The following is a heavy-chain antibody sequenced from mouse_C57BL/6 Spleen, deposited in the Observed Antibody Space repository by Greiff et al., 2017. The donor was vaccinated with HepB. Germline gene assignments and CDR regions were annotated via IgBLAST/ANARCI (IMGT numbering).Heavy chain of an antibody. V-gene: IGHV1-82*01. D-gene: IGHD2-2*01. CDR3: AGLRRLGAMDY. CDR2: IYPGDGDT. Sequence: LVESGPELVKPGASVKISCKASGYAFSSSWMNWVKQRPGKGLEWIGRIYPGDGDTNYNGKFKGKATLTADKSSSTAYMQLSSLTSEDSAVYFCAGLRRLGAMDYWGQGTSVTVSS. CDR1: GYAFSSSW. J-gene: IGHJ4*01.